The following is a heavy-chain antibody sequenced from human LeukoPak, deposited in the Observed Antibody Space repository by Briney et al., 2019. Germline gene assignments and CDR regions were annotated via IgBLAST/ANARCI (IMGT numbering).Heavy chain of an antibody. J-gene: IGHJ4*02. V-gene: IGHV1-2*02. CDR2: VNPNSGGT. D-gene: IGHD4-23*01. Sequence: ASMKLSCKASGFTFTGYYIHWVRQAPGQGLEWIGWVNPNSGGTNYAQMFQGRVTMTRDTSLSTAYMELSWLRSDDTAVYYCARDSYGGNWSLGYWGQGNLVTVSS. CDR3: ARDSYGGNWSLGY. CDR1: GFTFTGYY.